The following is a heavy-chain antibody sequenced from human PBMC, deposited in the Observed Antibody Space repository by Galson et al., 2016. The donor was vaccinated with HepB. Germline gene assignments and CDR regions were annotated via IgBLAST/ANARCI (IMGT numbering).Heavy chain of an antibody. D-gene: IGHD2/OR15-2a*01. Sequence: SLRLSCAASGFTFSSYGMHWVRQAPGKGLEWVAGIHYDGSREYYPDSTKGRFTIARDDSKNTVYLQMNSLRGEDTAVYYCARDLSYFSCWFDPWGQGTPVTVSS. J-gene: IGHJ5*02. CDR2: IHYDGSRE. V-gene: IGHV3-33*01. CDR3: ARDLSYFSCWFDP. CDR1: GFTFSSYG.